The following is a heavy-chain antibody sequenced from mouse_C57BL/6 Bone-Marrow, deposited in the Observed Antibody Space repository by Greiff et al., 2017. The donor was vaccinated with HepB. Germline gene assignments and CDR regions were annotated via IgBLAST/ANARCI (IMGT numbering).Heavy chain of an antibody. CDR3: TTPQTASYWYFDV. J-gene: IGHJ1*03. CDR2: IDPENGDT. V-gene: IGHV14-4*01. Sequence: EVQLQQSGAELVRPGASVKLSCTASGFNIKDDYMHWVKQRPEQGLEWIGWIDPENGDTEYASKFQGKATITADTSSNTAYLQLSSLTSEDTAVDDCTTPQTASYWYFDVWGTGTTLTVSS. CDR1: GFNIKDDY. D-gene: IGHD3-1*01.